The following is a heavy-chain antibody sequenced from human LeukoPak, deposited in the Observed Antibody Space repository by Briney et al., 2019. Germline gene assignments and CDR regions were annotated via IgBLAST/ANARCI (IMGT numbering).Heavy chain of an antibody. J-gene: IGHJ4*02. Sequence: GGSLRLSCAASGLTFSNYWMSWVRQGPGKGLEWVANIKHDGSEKYYIDSVKGRFTISRDNSMNSLFLRMSSLRAEDTAVYYCARLFVYGSGAEAFDYWGQGILVTVSS. CDR2: IKHDGSEK. V-gene: IGHV3-7*01. CDR3: ARLFVYGSGAEAFDY. CDR1: GLTFSNYW. D-gene: IGHD3-10*01.